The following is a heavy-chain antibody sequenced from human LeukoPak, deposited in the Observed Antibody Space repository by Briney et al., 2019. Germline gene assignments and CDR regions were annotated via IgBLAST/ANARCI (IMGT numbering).Heavy chain of an antibody. J-gene: IGHJ4*02. D-gene: IGHD2-15*01. CDR3: AKGGGSSCYSPSDY. CDR2: ISGSGTDT. CDR1: GFAFSSYA. Sequence: GGSLRLSCGGSGFAFSSYAMSWVRQAPGKGLEWVSAISGSGTDTFYANSVKGRFTISRDNPKNTLYLQMNSLRAEDTAVYYCAKGGGSSCYSPSDYWGQGTLVTVSS. V-gene: IGHV3-23*01.